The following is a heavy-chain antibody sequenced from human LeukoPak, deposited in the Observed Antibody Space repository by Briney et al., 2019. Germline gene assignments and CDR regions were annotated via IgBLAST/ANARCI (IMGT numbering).Heavy chain of an antibody. D-gene: IGHD3-3*01. CDR3: AKLTAIFGVEDY. J-gene: IGHJ4*02. CDR1: GFTFNEYG. Sequence: GGSLRLSCTASGFTFNEYGMHWVRQAPGKGLEWVAVISYDGSNKYYADSVKGRFTISRDNSKNTLYLQMNSLRAEDTAVYYCAKLTAIFGVEDYWGQGTLVTVSS. V-gene: IGHV3-30*18. CDR2: ISYDGSNK.